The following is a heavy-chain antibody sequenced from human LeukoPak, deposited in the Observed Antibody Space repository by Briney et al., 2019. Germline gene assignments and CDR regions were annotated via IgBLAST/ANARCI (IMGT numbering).Heavy chain of an antibody. V-gene: IGHV3-7*03. CDR2: IKRDGTEK. Sequence: GGSLRLSCAASGLSFRSYSMSWVRQAPGKGLEWVANIKRDGTEKHYVGSVEGRFTISRDNAKNSLYLQMTSLRAEDTAVYFCARDREGTSSWDCWGQGTLVTVSS. CDR3: ARDREGTSSWDC. J-gene: IGHJ4*02. D-gene: IGHD6-13*01. CDR1: GLSFRSYS.